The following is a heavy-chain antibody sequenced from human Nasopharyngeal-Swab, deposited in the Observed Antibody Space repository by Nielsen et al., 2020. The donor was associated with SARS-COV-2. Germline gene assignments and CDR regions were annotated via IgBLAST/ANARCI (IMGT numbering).Heavy chain of an antibody. CDR2: VSYDGSSK. D-gene: IGHD5-24*01. V-gene: IGHV3-30-3*01. J-gene: IGHJ4*02. Sequence: VRQAPGKGLEWVAVVSYDGSSKYYAGSVKGRFTISRDNSKNTLYLQMNSLRAEDTAVFYCARDMGRDGYNYPFDYWGQGTLVTVSS. CDR3: ARDMGRDGYNYPFDY.